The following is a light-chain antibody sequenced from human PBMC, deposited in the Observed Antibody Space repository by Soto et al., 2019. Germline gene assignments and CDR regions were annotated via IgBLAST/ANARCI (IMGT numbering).Light chain of an antibody. J-gene: IGLJ2*01. V-gene: IGLV1-36*01. CDR3: AAWDGSLNGVV. CDR2: YDN. CDR1: DSNIGSNA. Sequence: QLVLTQPPSVSEAPRQRVTISCSGSDSNIGSNAVNWYQHLPGKAPKLLIYYDNLLASGVSDRFSGSKSGTSASLAISGLQSEDEADYYCAAWDGSLNGVVFGGGTKVTVL.